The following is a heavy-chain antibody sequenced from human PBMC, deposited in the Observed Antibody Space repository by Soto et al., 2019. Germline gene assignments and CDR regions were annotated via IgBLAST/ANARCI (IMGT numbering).Heavy chain of an antibody. CDR1: GGSISSGGYY. D-gene: IGHD3-16*02. Sequence: PSETLSLTCTVSGGSISSGGYYWSWIRQHPGKGLEWIGYISYSGSTYYNPSLESRVTISVDTSKNQFSLKLSSVTAADTAVYYCARRGFWAFGGVIVRGWWFDPWGQGTLVTVSS. CDR3: ARRGFWAFGGVIVRGWWFDP. V-gene: IGHV4-31*03. J-gene: IGHJ5*02. CDR2: ISYSGST.